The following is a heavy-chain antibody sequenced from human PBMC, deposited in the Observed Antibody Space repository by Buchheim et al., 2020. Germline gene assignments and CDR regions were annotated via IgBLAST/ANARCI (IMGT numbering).Heavy chain of an antibody. CDR3: VRGSDYYDSSGYYYY. D-gene: IGHD3-22*01. J-gene: IGHJ4*02. V-gene: IGHV3-7*03. CDR2: INQDGSEK. CDR1: GFTFSSYW. Sequence: EVQLVESGGGLVQPGGSLRLSCATSGFTFSSYWMSWVRQAPGKGLEWVANINQDGSEKYYVDSVKGRFTISRDNAKNSLFMQMNRLRAEDTAVYYCVRGSDYYDSSGYYYYWGQGTL.